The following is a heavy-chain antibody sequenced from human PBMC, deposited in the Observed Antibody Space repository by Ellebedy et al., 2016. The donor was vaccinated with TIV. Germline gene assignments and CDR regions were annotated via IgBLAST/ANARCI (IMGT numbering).Heavy chain of an antibody. D-gene: IGHD2-2*01. CDR1: GYTFTSYD. Sequence: ASVKVSCXASGYTFTSYDINWVRQATGQGLEWMGWMNPNSGNTGYAQKFQGRVTMTRNTSISTAYMELSSLRSEDTAVYYCARSVRGTSTRPFTYYYYGMDVWGQGTTVTVSS. CDR2: MNPNSGNT. V-gene: IGHV1-8*01. CDR3: ARSVRGTSTRPFTYYYYGMDV. J-gene: IGHJ6*02.